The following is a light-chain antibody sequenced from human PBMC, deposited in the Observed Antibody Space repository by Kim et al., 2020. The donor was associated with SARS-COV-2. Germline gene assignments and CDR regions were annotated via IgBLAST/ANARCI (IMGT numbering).Light chain of an antibody. Sequence: SASLGDRVTIPCPASHNVGGSLAWYQQKPGKAPDLLIYEASSLQGGVPSRFSGSGSGTEFTLTISSLQPDDFATYYCQQYYTYPYSFGQGTKLEI. V-gene: IGKV1-5*03. CDR1: HNVGGS. CDR2: EAS. J-gene: IGKJ2*03. CDR3: QQYYTYPYS.